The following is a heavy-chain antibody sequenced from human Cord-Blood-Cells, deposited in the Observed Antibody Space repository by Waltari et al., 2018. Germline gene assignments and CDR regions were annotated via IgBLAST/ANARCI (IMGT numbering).Heavy chain of an antibody. V-gene: IGHV3-48*02. CDR3: ARVDVAGTGWFDP. J-gene: IGHJ5*02. CDR1: GFTFSSYS. Sequence: EVQLVESGGGLVQPGGSLRLSCAASGFTFSSYSMNWVRQGPGKGLEWVSYISSSSSTIYYADSVKGRFTISRDNAKNSLYLQMNSLRDEDTAVYYCARVDVAGTGWFDPWGQGTLVTVSS. CDR2: ISSSSSTI. D-gene: IGHD6-19*01.